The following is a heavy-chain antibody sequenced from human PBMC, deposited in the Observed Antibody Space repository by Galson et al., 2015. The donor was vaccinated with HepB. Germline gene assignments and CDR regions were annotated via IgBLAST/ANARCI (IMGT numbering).Heavy chain of an antibody. Sequence: SLRLSCAASGFTFSSYAMHWVRQAPGKGLEWVAVISYDGSNKYYADSVKGRFTISRDNSKNTLYLQMNSLRAEDTAVYYCARDAAAMVTSCWFDPWGQGTLVTVSS. D-gene: IGHD5-18*01. CDR1: GFTFSSYA. CDR3: ARDAAAMVTSCWFDP. V-gene: IGHV3-30*04. J-gene: IGHJ5*02. CDR2: ISYDGSNK.